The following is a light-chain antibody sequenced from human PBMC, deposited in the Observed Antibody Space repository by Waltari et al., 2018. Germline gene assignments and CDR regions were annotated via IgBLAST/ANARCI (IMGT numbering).Light chain of an antibody. CDR1: QSLVRSDGNTY. CDR3: MQATQFPRT. J-gene: IGKJ2*01. CDR2: KSS. V-gene: IGKV2-24*01. Sequence: EIVMTQTPLSSVVTLRQPASPSCRSSQSLVRSDGNTYLSWVQQEPGQPQRLLIYKSSNRFCGGPERFSGSGAETDFTLKISRVQPEDVGVYYCMQATQFPRTFGQGTKLEIK.